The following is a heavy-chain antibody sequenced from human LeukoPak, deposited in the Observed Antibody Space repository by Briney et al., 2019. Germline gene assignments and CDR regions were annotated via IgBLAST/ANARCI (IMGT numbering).Heavy chain of an antibody. CDR2: ISSGSSYI. CDR3: ARGVAAGTSD. V-gene: IGHV3-21*03. Sequence: GGSLRLSCAASGFTFSSYSMNWVRQAPGKGLEWVSSISSGSSYIYYADSVKGRFTISRDNAKNSLYLQMNSLRAEDTAVYYCARGVAAGTSDWGQGTLVTVSS. J-gene: IGHJ4*02. D-gene: IGHD6-13*01. CDR1: GFTFSSYS.